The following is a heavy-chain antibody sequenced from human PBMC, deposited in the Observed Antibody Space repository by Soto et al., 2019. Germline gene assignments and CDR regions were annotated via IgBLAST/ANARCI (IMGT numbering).Heavy chain of an antibody. V-gene: IGHV3-23*01. CDR3: AKTALVDTAMVPHYYYYYMDV. J-gene: IGHJ6*03. CDR1: GFTFSSYA. CDR2: ISGSGGST. D-gene: IGHD5-18*01. Sequence: GGSLRLSCAASGFTFSSYAMSWVRQAPGKGLEWVSAISGSGGSTYYADSVKGRFTISRDNSKNTLYLQMNSLRAEDTAVYYCAKTALVDTAMVPHYYYYYMDVWGKGTTVTVSS.